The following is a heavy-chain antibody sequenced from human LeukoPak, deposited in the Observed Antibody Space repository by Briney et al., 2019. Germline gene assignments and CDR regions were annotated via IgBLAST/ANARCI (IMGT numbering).Heavy chain of an antibody. D-gene: IGHD2-15*01. Sequence: ASETLSLTCTVSGGSISSYYWSWVRQPPGKGLEWIGYIYYSGSTNYNPSLKSRVTISVDTSKNQFSLKLSSVTAADTAAYYCARADITRSYFDYWGQGTLVTVSS. J-gene: IGHJ4*02. CDR3: ARADITRSYFDY. V-gene: IGHV4-59*01. CDR1: GGSISSYY. CDR2: IYYSGST.